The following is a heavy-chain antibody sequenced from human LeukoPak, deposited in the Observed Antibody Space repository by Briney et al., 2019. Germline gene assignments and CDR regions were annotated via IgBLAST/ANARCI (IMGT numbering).Heavy chain of an antibody. J-gene: IGHJ5*02. D-gene: IGHD5-12*01. CDR1: GGTFSSYA. CDR2: IIPIFGTA. V-gene: IGHV1-69*06. Sequence: ASVKVSCKASGGTFSSYAISWVRQARGQGLEWMGGIIPIFGTANYAQKFQGRVTITADKSTSTAYMELSSLRSEDTAVYYCATAEVATTKKGNWFDPWGQGTLVTVSS. CDR3: ATAEVATTKKGNWFDP.